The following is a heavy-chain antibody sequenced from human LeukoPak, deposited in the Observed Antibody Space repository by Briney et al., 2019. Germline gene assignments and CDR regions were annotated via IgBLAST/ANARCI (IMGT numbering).Heavy chain of an antibody. V-gene: IGHV1-69*04. D-gene: IGHD6-13*01. CDR2: IIPILGIA. CDR1: GGTFSSYA. Sequence: GASVKVSCKASGGTFSSYAISWVRQAPGQGPEWMGRIIPILGIANYAQKFQGRVTITADKSTSTAYMELSSLRSEDTAVYYCASLSAGSAAAGTDAFDIWGQGTMATVSS. CDR3: ASLSAGSAAAGTDAFDI. J-gene: IGHJ3*02.